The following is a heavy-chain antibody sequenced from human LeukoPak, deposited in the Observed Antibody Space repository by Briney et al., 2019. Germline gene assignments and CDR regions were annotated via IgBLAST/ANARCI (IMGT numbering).Heavy chain of an antibody. CDR3: AKAYGADYFDY. J-gene: IGHJ4*02. D-gene: IGHD4-17*01. CDR1: GFTYSSYG. CDR2: IRYDASNT. Sequence: GGSLRLSCAASGFTYSSYGLHWVRQAPDTGLEWVAFIRYDASNTYYGDSVKGRFTISRDNSKRTVYLQMNRPRVEDTAMYYCAKAYGADYFDYCGQGALVIVSS. V-gene: IGHV3-30*02.